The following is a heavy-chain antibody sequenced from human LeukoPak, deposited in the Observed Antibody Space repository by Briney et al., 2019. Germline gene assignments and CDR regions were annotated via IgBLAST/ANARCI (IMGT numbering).Heavy chain of an antibody. J-gene: IGHJ4*02. D-gene: IGHD5-12*01. CDR2: IYYSGST. Sequence: SETLSLTCTVSGGSISSYYWSWIRRPPGKGLEWIGYIYYSGSTNYNPSLKGRVTISVDTSKNQFSLKLSSVTAADTAMYYCARVSGYDWESFYDYWGQGSLVTVSS. V-gene: IGHV4-59*01. CDR3: ARVSGYDWESFYDY. CDR1: GGSISSYY.